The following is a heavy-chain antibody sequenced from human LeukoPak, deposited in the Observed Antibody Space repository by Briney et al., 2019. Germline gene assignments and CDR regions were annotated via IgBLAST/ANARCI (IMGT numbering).Heavy chain of an antibody. CDR1: GLTFSDYY. J-gene: IGHJ6*02. V-gene: IGHV3-11*01. CDR3: ARDPWYSSISGMDV. CDR2: ISSSGSTI. D-gene: IGHD6-13*01. Sequence: PGGSLRLSCAASGLTFSDYYMSWIRQAPGKGLEWVSYISSSGSTIYYADSVKGRFTISRDNAKNSLYLQMNSLGAEDTAVYYCARDPWYSSISGMDVWGQGTTVTVSS.